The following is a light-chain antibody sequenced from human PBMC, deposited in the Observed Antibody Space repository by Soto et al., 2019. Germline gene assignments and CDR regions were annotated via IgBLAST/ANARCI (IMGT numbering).Light chain of an antibody. CDR2: EAS. CDR3: QEYSRD. J-gene: IGKJ4*01. CDR1: RNITFW. Sequence: DIQMTQSPSTLSASVGDRVTITCRASRNITFWLAWYQQKPGKAPKVLIYEASNLESGVPSRFSGSGSGTEFTLTINSLQPDDFATYYCQEYSRDFGGGTRVDIK. V-gene: IGKV1-5*01.